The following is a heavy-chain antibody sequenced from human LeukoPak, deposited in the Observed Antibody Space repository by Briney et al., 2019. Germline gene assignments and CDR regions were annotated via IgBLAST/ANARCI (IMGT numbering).Heavy chain of an antibody. V-gene: IGHV3-23*01. J-gene: IGHJ4*02. CDR2: IHNDGST. D-gene: IGHD3-3*02. CDR1: GFTFDDYA. Sequence: SGGSLRLSCAASGFTFDDYAMHWVRQAPGKGLEWVSVIHNDGSTYYADSVKGRFTISRDNSKNTLYLQMNSLRVEDTAVYYCAALARDYWGQGILVTVSS. CDR3: AALARDY.